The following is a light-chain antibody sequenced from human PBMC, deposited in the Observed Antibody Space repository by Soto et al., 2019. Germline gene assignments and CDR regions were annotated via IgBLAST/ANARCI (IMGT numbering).Light chain of an antibody. CDR1: SSDVGGYNY. V-gene: IGLV2-8*01. CDR3: SSYAGSQGV. Sequence: QSALTQPPSASGSPGQSVTISCTGTSSDVGGYNYVSWYQQHPGKAPKLMIYEVSKRPSGVPDRFSGSKSGNMASLTVSGLQAEDEADYYCSSYAGSQGVFGTGTKLTVL. J-gene: IGLJ1*01. CDR2: EVS.